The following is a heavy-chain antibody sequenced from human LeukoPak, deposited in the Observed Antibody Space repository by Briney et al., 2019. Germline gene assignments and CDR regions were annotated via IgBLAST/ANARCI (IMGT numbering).Heavy chain of an antibody. J-gene: IGHJ5*02. V-gene: IGHV3-23*01. D-gene: IGHD6-13*01. CDR2: ISGSDGRT. Sequence: QPGGSLRLSCAASGFTFSSSNMNWVRQAPGKGLEWVSTISGSDGRTYYADSVKGRFTISRDDSKNTLYLQMNSLRTEDTAIYYCAKRGLPAAGNNWFDPWGQGAQVTVSS. CDR1: GFTFSSSN. CDR3: AKRGLPAAGNNWFDP.